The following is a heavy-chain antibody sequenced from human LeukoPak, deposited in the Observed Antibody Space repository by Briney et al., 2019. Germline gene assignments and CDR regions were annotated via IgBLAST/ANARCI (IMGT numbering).Heavy chain of an antibody. J-gene: IGHJ4*02. V-gene: IGHV4-59*01. CDR2: IYYSGST. CDR1: GGSISSYY. CDR3: ARDRNYYDSSGYSYYFDY. Sequence: SEALSLTCTVSGGSISSYYWSWIRQPPGKGLEWIGYIYYSGSTNYNPSLKSRVTISVDTSKNQFSLKLSSVTAADTAVYYCARDRNYYDSSGYSYYFDYWGQGTLVTVSS. D-gene: IGHD3-22*01.